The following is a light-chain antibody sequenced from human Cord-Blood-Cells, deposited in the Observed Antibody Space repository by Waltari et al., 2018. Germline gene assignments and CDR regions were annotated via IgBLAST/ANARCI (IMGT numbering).Light chain of an antibody. CDR3: QQSYSTPPIT. V-gene: IGKV1-39*01. Sequence: DIQMTQSPSSLSASVGDRVTITCRASQRISSYLNWYQQEPGKAPRLLIYAASSLESGVPSRGSRSGSGTDFTLTISRLQPEDFATYYCQQSYSTPPITFGQGKRLEIK. J-gene: IGKJ5*01. CDR1: QRISSY. CDR2: AAS.